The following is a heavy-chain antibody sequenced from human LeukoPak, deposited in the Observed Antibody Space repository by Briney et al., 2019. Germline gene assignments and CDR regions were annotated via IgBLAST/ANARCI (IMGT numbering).Heavy chain of an antibody. CDR1: GFTFSAFS. V-gene: IGHV3-48*01. CDR3: ARDHHSGNYGYNFGY. CDR2: ISNTGSSI. D-gene: IGHD1-26*01. J-gene: IGHJ4*02. Sequence: GGSLRLSCVASGFTFSAFSMTWVRQAPGKGLEWVAYISNTGSSIYYADSLKGRFTISRDNAKSSLYLQMNSLRAEDTAVYYCARDHHSGNYGYNFGYWGQGTLVTVSS.